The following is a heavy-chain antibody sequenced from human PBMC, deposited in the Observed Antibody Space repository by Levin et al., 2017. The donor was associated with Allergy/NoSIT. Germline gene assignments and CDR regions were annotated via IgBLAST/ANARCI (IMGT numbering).Heavy chain of an antibody. D-gene: IGHD3-10*01. Sequence: GSLRLSCTASGGSINNYYWSWIRQPPGKGLEWIGYINDSGFTKSNPSLKSRVTISVDTSKNQLSLKLTSVTAADTAVYFCARDTNYFASVDLFDSWGQGTMVTVSS. CDR1: GGSINNYY. CDR3: ARDTNYFASVDLFDS. J-gene: IGHJ3*01. CDR2: INDSGFT. V-gene: IGHV4-59*01.